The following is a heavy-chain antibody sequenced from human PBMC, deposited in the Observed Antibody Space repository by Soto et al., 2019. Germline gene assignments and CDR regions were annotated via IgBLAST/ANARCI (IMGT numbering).Heavy chain of an antibody. V-gene: IGHV4-38-2*02. CDR1: VHSISSCSY. CDR3: ARVHVMVVAGSTFDY. D-gene: IGHD6-19*01. Sequence: PSEALCLPCTVSVHSISSCSYCACIRQPRGKGPELISSIYHGGTTFYNPSLKSRITISVDTSNNQFSLKLTSVTAADTAVYYCARVHVMVVAGSTFDYWGHGTLVTVSS. J-gene: IGHJ4*01. CDR2: IYHGGTT.